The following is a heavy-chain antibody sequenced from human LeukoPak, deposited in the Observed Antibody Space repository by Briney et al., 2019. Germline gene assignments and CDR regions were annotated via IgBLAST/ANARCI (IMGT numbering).Heavy chain of an antibody. CDR1: GYTFTGYY. CDR2: INPNSGGT. D-gene: IGHD3-10*01. J-gene: IGHJ4*02. CDR3: ARVKHETYYYGSGTQPFDY. Sequence: ASVKVSCKASGYTFTGYYMHWVRQALGQGLEWMGWINPNSGGTNYAQKFRGRVTMTRDTSISTAYMELSRLRSDDTAVYYCARVKHETYYYGSGTQPFDYWGQGTLVTVSS. V-gene: IGHV1-2*02.